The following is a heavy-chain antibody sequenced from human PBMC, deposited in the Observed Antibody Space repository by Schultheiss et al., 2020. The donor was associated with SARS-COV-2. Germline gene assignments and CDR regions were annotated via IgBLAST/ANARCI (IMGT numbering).Heavy chain of an antibody. Sequence: GGSLRLSCAASGFTFSTYSMNWVRQAPGKGLEWVSAISGSGGSTYYADSVKGRFTISRDNSKNTLYLQMNSLRAEDTAVYYCAKRGGDGAFDIWGQGTMVTVSS. V-gene: IGHV3-23*01. J-gene: IGHJ3*02. CDR3: AKRGGDGAFDI. D-gene: IGHD3-16*01. CDR2: ISGSGGST. CDR1: GFTFSTYS.